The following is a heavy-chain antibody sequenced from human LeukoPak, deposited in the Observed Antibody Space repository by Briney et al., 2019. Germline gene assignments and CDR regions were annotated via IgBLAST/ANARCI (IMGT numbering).Heavy chain of an antibody. J-gene: IGHJ3*02. CDR2: ISWNSGSI. V-gene: IGHV3-9*01. D-gene: IGHD6-13*01. CDR3: AKDGYSNWLGPDDAFDI. CDR1: GFTFDDYA. Sequence: PGGSLRLSCAASGFTFDDYAMHWVRQAPGKGLEWVSGISWNSGSIGYAGSVKGRFTISRDNAKNSLYLQMNSLRAEDTALYYCAKDGYSNWLGPDDAFDIWGQGTMVTVSS.